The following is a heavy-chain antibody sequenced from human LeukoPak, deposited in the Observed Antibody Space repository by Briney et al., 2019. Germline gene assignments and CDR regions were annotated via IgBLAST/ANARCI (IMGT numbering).Heavy chain of an antibody. CDR1: EFTFSNYA. CDR3: TTREDYYDSSGYYSSDAFDI. V-gene: IGHV3-23*01. J-gene: IGHJ3*02. D-gene: IGHD3-22*01. Sequence: GGSLRLSCAASEFTFSNYAMNWVRQAPGKGLEGVSVISGSGGSTKYVDSVKGRFTISRDNSKNTLNLQMNSLKTEDTAVYYCTTREDYYDSSGYYSSDAFDIWGQGTMVTVSS. CDR2: ISGSGGST.